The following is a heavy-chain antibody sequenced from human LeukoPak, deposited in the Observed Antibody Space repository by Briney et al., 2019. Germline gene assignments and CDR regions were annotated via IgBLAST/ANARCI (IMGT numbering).Heavy chain of an antibody. D-gene: IGHD3-10*01. CDR1: GFTFSSYA. J-gene: IGHJ4*02. CDR2: ISGRGGST. CDR3: AKEETMVRGVIKGGYFDY. V-gene: IGHV3-23*01. Sequence: GGSLRLSCAASGFTFSSYAMSWVRQAPGKGLEWGSAISGRGGSTYYADSVKGRFTISRDNSKNTLYLQMNRLRAEDTAVYYCAKEETMVRGVIKGGYFDYWGQGTLVTVSS.